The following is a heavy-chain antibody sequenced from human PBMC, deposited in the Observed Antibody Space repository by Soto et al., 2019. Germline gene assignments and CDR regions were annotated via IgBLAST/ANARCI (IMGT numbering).Heavy chain of an antibody. CDR1: GFTFSNAW. J-gene: IGHJ4*02. CDR2: IKSKTDGGTT. Sequence: PGGSLRLSCAASGFTFSNAWMSWVRQAPGKGLEWVGRIKSKTDGGTTDYAAPVKGRFTISRDDSKNTLYLQMNSLNTEDPAVYYRTTPSLVFRFDYWGQGTLVTVSS. V-gene: IGHV3-15*01. D-gene: IGHD1-26*01. CDR3: TTPSLVFRFDY.